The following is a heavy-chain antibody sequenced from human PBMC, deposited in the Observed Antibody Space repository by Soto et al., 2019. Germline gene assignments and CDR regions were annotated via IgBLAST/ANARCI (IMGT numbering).Heavy chain of an antibody. CDR2: TYYRSKGYN. J-gene: IGHJ3*02. V-gene: IGHV6-1*01. Sequence: SRTLSLTCAISADSVSSNSATWNWIRQSPSRGLEWLGRTYYRSKGYNDYAVSVKSRITINPDTSKNQFSLQLNSVTHEDTAVYSCARAAGYSRSWYAFDIWGQGTMVTVSS. CDR3: ARAAGYSRSWYAFDI. CDR1: ADSVSSNSAT. D-gene: IGHD6-13*01.